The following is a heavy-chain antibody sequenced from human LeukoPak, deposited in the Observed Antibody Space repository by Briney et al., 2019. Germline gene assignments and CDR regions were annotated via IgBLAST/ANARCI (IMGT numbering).Heavy chain of an antibody. CDR2: ISWDGGST. J-gene: IGHJ4*02. V-gene: IGHV3-43D*03. CDR1: GFTFSTYA. CDR3: AKDMRPYYDSGGYGPDY. Sequence: GGSLRLSCAASGFTFSTYAMSWVRQAAGKGLEWVSLISWDGGSTYYADSVKGRFTISRDNSKNSLYLRMNSLRAEDIALYYCAKDMRPYYDSGGYGPDYWGQGTLVTVSS. D-gene: IGHD3-22*01.